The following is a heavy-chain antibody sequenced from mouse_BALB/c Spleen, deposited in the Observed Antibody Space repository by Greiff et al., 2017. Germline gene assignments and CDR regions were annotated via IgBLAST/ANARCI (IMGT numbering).Heavy chain of an antibody. CDR3: ARRYGKDYYAMDY. CDR1: GFTFSSYA. Sequence: EVQGVESGGGLVKPGGSLKLSCAASGFTFSSYAMSWVRQTPEKRLEWVATISSGGSYTYYPDSVKGRFTISRDNAKNTLYLQMSSLRSEDTAMYYCARRYGKDYYAMDYWGQGTSVTVSS. J-gene: IGHJ4*01. D-gene: IGHD2-10*02. CDR2: ISSGGSYT. V-gene: IGHV5-9-3*01.